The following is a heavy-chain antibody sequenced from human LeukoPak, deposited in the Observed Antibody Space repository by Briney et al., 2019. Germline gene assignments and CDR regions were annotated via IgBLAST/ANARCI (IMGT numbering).Heavy chain of an antibody. CDR1: GYTLTSYG. CDR3: ATDPGWLYFQQ. D-gene: IGHD2-15*01. J-gene: IGHJ1*01. V-gene: IGHV1-18*01. Sequence: ASVKVSCKASGYTLTSYGISSVRQAPGQGLEWMGGISAYNGNTNYAQKVQGRVTMTTDTSTSTAYMELRSLRSDDTAVYYCATDPGWLYFQQWGQGTLVTVSS. CDR2: ISAYNGNT.